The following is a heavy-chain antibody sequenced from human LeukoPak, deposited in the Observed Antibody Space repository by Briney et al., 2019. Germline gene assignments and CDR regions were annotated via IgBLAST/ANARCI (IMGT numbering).Heavy chain of an antibody. J-gene: IGHJ4*02. CDR2: IKQDGSEK. CDR1: EFTFSSYW. Sequence: PGGSLRLSCAASEFTFSSYWMSWVRQAPGKGLEWVANIKQDGSEKYYVDSVKGRFTISRDNGKNSLYLQMNSLRVEDTAVYYCARGGELLLLDWGQGTLVTVSS. D-gene: IGHD3-10*01. V-gene: IGHV3-7*04. CDR3: ARGGELLLLD.